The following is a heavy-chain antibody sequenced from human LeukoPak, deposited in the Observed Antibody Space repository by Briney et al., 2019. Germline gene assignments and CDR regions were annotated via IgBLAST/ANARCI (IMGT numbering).Heavy chain of an antibody. CDR2: IYYSGST. CDR3: ASSLGGGTYFSSWGPSY. CDR1: GGSISSSSYY. V-gene: IGHV4-39*01. Sequence: SETLSLTCTVSGGSISSSSYYWGWIRQPPGKGLERIGSIYYSGSTYYNPSLKSRVTISVDTSKNQFSLKLSSVTAADTAVYYCASSLGGGTYFSSWGPSYWGQGTLVTVSS. D-gene: IGHD3-16*01. J-gene: IGHJ4*02.